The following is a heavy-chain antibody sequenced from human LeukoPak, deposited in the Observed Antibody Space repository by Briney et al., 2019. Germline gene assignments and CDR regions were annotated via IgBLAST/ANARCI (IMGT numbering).Heavy chain of an antibody. CDR2: SNHGGST. J-gene: IGHJ4*02. CDR3: ARGIPQSYALPRNYFDY. D-gene: IGHD2-21*01. V-gene: IGHV4-34*01. Sequence: SETLSLTCAVYGGSFSGYYWSWIRQPPGKGLECIGESNHGGSTNYNPYLKSRVTISVDTCKNQFSLKPSSVTAADTDVYYCARGIPQSYALPRNYFDYWGQGTLVTVSS. CDR1: GGSFSGYY.